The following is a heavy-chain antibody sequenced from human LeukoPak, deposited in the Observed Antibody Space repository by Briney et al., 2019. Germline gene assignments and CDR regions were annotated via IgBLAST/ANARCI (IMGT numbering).Heavy chain of an antibody. Sequence: SETLSLTCTVSGGSISSYYWSWIRQPPGKGLEWIGYIYYSGSTNYNPSLKSRVTISVDTSKNQFSLKLSSVTAADTAVYYCARDPLAAAFGPWGQGTLVTVSS. V-gene: IGHV4-59*12. CDR3: ARDPLAAAFGP. D-gene: IGHD6-13*01. J-gene: IGHJ5*02. CDR1: GGSISSYY. CDR2: IYYSGST.